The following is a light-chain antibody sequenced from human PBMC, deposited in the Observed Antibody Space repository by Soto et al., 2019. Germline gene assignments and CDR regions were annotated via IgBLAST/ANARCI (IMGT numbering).Light chain of an antibody. V-gene: IGKV1-39*01. Sequence: DIQMTQSPSSLSASVRDRVTVTCRASQSISSYLNWYQQKPGKAPKLLIYAASSLQSGVPSRFSGSGSGTDFTLTISSLQPEDFATYYCQQSYCTPQTFGQGTKVEIK. J-gene: IGKJ1*01. CDR1: QSISSY. CDR3: QQSYCTPQT. CDR2: AAS.